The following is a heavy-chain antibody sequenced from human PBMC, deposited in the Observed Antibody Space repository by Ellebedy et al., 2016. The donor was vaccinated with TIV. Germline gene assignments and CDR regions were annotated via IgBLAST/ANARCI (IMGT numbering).Heavy chain of an antibody. D-gene: IGHD5-18*01. CDR3: AKRRGYNYGDFES. J-gene: IGHJ4*02. CDR2: IIPIFGTA. V-gene: IGHV1-69*13. Sequence: SVKVSCKASGGPFRNFEISWVRQAPGQGLEWMGGIIPIFGTANYAQKFQGRVTITADDFTNTAYMELSSLRSGDTAVYFCAKRRGYNYGDFESWGQGTLVTVSS. CDR1: GGPFRNFE.